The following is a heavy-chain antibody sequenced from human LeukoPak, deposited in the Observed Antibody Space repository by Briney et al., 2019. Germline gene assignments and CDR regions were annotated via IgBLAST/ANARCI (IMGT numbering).Heavy chain of an antibody. V-gene: IGHV1-8*02. CDR2: MNPKNGAT. J-gene: IGHJ5*02. Sequence: GASVKVSCKASGYTFTSYGFNWMRQATGQGLEWMGWMNPKNGATCNPNKFQGRVTMTSDDSIGKAYMELSSLVSEDRAAHYCARMDGLSATPTTDWFDPGGQGTLVTVS. CDR1: GYTFTSYG. CDR3: ARMDGLSATPTTDWFDP. D-gene: IGHD6-13*01.